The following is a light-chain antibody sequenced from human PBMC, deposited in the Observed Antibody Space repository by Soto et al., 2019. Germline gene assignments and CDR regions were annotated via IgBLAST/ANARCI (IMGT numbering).Light chain of an antibody. V-gene: IGKV1-5*01. CDR3: QQYTNTNNPWM. J-gene: IGKJ1*01. CDR1: QTISTW. Sequence: DIQLTKSPPTLSSSVGDRVTITCRWSQTISTWMAWYQQKPGKAPKLLVYDASTLQSGVASRFSGSGSGTGFTLIISGLQTDDSANYYCQQYTNTNNPWMFGQGTKVDI. CDR2: DAS.